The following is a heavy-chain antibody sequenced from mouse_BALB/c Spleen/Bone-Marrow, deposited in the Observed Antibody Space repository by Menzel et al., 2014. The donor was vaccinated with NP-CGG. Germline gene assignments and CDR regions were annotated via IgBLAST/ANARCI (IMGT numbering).Heavy chain of an antibody. D-gene: IGHD2-1*01. Sequence: QVQLQQSGPELVKPGASVKMSCKASGYTFTSCYIHWVKQSPGQGLEWIGWIYPGDGSTEYNEKFKGKTTLTADKSSSAAYMLLSSLTAEDSAIYFCARPDGNYERYFDYWGQGTTLTVSS. J-gene: IGHJ2*01. CDR2: IYPGDGST. V-gene: IGHV1S56*01. CDR1: GYTFTSCY. CDR3: ARPDGNYERYFDY.